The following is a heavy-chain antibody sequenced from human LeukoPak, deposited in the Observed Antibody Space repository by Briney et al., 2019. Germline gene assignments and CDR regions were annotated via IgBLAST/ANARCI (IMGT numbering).Heavy chain of an antibody. Sequence: GGSLRPSCAASGFTFTTYWMGWVRQAPGKGLEWVANIKQDGSEQYYVDSVKGRFTISRDNAKNSLYLQMNSLRAEDTAVYYCTRDPRRLDYWGQGTLVTVSS. V-gene: IGHV3-7*03. CDR3: TRDPRRLDY. CDR2: IKQDGSEQ. CDR1: GFTFTTYW. J-gene: IGHJ4*02.